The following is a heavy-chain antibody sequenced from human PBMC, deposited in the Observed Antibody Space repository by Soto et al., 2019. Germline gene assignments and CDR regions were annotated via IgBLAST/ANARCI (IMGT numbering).Heavy chain of an antibody. CDR3: AKDLSYSITIVRGAIIIDYGMGV. CDR1: GFTFSSYA. J-gene: IGHJ6*01. D-gene: IGHD3-10*01. CDR2: ISGSGGST. Sequence: GGSLRLSCAASGFTFSSYAMSWVRQAPGKGLEWVSAISGSGGSTYYADSVKGRFTISRDNSKNTLYLQMNSLRAEDTAVYYCAKDLSYSITIVRGAIIIDYGMGVRGQGTTVTVSS. V-gene: IGHV3-23*01.